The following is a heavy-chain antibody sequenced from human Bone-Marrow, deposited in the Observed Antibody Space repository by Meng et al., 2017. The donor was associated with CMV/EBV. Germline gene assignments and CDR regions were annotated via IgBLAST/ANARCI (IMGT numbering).Heavy chain of an antibody. CDR3: AREANQGYSDWFDP. CDR2: ISCSSSYI. CDR1: GFTFSSYS. J-gene: IGHJ5*02. V-gene: IGHV3-21*01. Sequence: GESLKISCAASGFTFSSYSMNWVRQAPGKGLEWVSSISCSSSYIYYADSVKGRFTISRDNAKNSLYLQMNSLRAEDTAVYYCAREANQGYSDWFDPWGQGTLVTVSS. D-gene: IGHD6-13*01.